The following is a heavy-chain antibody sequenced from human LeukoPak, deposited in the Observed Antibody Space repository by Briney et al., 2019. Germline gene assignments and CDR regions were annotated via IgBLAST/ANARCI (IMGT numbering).Heavy chain of an antibody. CDR1: GFTFSSYG. J-gene: IGHJ4*02. CDR2: ISWNSGSI. D-gene: IGHD3-22*01. Sequence: GGSLRLSCAASGFTFSSYGMHWVRQAPGKGLEWVSGISWNSGSIGYADSVKGRFTISRDNAKNSLYLQMNSLRAEDTALYYCAKDSYYDSSGYYFDYWGQGTLVTVSS. CDR3: AKDSYYDSSGYYFDY. V-gene: IGHV3-9*01.